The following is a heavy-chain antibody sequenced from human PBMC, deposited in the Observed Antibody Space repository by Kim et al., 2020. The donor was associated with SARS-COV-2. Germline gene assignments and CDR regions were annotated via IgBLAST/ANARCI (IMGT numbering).Heavy chain of an antibody. D-gene: IGHD3-22*01. CDR1: GFTLTSSA. V-gene: IGHV3-23*01. Sequence: GGSLRLSCAASGFTLTSSAMSWVRQAPGKGLEWISTINDSGRRTYYAASVEGRFTISRDTSNNTLYLQMNTLRADDSGVYYCAKASYFYGSSGSFRDLAQYFQEWGQGTLVTVSS. CDR3: AKASYFYGSSGSFRDLAQYFQE. J-gene: IGHJ1*01. CDR2: INDSGRRT.